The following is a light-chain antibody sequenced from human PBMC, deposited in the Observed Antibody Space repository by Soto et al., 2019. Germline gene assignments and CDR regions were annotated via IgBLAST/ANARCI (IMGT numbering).Light chain of an antibody. J-gene: IGKJ2*01. CDR1: HNINNY. Sequence: DIQMTQSPSSLSASLGARIAITCRSSHNINNYLNWYQQKPGKAPKLLIYAASILQSGVPSRFSGSGSGTDFTLTISSLQPEDFATYYCQQSYSAPLYTFGQGTKLEIK. V-gene: IGKV1-39*01. CDR2: AAS. CDR3: QQSYSAPLYT.